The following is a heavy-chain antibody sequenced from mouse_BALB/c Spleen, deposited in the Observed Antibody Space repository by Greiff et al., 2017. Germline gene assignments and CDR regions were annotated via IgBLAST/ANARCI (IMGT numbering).Heavy chain of an antibody. D-gene: IGHD2-2*01. V-gene: IGHV3-2*02. Sequence: EVQRVESGPGLVKPSQSLSLTCTVTGYSITSDYAWNWIRQFPGNKLEWMGYISYSGSTSYNPSLKSRISITRDTSKNQFFLQLNSVTTEDTATYYCARFSYGYDGFAYWGQGTLVTVSA. CDR2: ISYSGST. CDR1: GYSITSDYA. CDR3: ARFSYGYDGFAY. J-gene: IGHJ3*01.